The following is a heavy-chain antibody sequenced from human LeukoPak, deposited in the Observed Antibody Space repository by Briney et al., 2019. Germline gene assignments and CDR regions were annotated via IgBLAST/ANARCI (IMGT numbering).Heavy chain of an antibody. CDR1: GGSVNNDIYY. D-gene: IGHD1-26*01. CDR3: ARDRVGELPIDY. CDR2: IYYSGST. V-gene: IGHV4-61*01. J-gene: IGHJ4*02. Sequence: PSETLSLTCTVSGGSVNNDIYYWSWIRQPPGKGLEWIGYIYYSGSTNYNPSLKSRVTISVDTSKNQFSLKLSSVTAADTAVYYCARDRVGELPIDYWGQGTLVTVSS.